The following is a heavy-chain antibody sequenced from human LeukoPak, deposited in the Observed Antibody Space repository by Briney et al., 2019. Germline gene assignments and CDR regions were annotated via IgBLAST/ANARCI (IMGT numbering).Heavy chain of an antibody. V-gene: IGHV3-23*01. CDR1: GFTFSSYA. Sequence: TGGSLRLSCAASGFTFSSYAMSWVRQAPGKGLEWVSAISGSGGSTYYADSVKGRFTISRDNSKNTLYLQMNSLRAEDTAVYYCAKDGIVVVVAATYFDYWGQGTLVTVSS. CDR3: AKDGIVVVVAATYFDY. D-gene: IGHD2-15*01. CDR2: ISGSGGST. J-gene: IGHJ4*02.